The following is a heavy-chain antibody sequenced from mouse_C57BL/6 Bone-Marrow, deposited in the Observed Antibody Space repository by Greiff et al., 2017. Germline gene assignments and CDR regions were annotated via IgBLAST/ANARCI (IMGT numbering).Heavy chain of an antibody. V-gene: IGHV5-17*01. CDR3: ARDSVNAMDY. CDR1: GFTFSDYG. J-gene: IGHJ4*01. D-gene: IGHD2-12*01. CDR2: ISSGSSTI. Sequence: EVQVVESGGGLVKPGGSLKLSCAASGFTFSDYGMHWVRQAPERGLEWVAYISSGSSTIYYADTVKGRFTISRDNAKNTLFLQMTSLRSEDTAMYYCARDSVNAMDYWGQGTSVTVSS.